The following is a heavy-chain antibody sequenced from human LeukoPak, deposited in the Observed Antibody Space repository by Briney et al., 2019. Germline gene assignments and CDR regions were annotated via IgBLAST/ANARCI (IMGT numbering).Heavy chain of an antibody. CDR1: GFTFSSYG. CDR3: ARDWVYKIDY. CDR2: IWYDGSNE. V-gene: IGHV3-33*01. J-gene: IGHJ4*02. Sequence: PGRSLRLSCAASGFTFSSYGMHWVRQAPGKGLEWVAVIWYDGSNEYYADSVKGRFTISRDNAKNTLILQMNSLRAEDTAVYYCARDWVYKIDYWGRGTLVTVSS. D-gene: IGHD5-24*01.